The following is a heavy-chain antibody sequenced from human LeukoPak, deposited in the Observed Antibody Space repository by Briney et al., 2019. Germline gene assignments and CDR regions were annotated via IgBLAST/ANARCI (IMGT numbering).Heavy chain of an antibody. CDR2: IYTGGST. CDR3: ATDSPDSSGYYPLGY. D-gene: IGHD3-22*01. V-gene: IGHV3-53*01. CDR1: GFTFADHA. Sequence: PGGSLRLSCAASGFTFADHATTWVRQAPGKGLEWVSLIYTGGSTYYADSVRGRFTISRDNSQNSLYLQMKSLRAEDTAMYYCATDSPDSSGYYPLGYWGQGTLVTVSS. J-gene: IGHJ4*02.